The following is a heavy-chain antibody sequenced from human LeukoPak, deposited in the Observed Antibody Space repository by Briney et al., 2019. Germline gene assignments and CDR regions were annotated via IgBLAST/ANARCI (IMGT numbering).Heavy chain of an antibody. D-gene: IGHD3-10*01. V-gene: IGHV4-34*01. CDR1: GGSFSGYY. J-gene: IGHJ6*03. CDR2: INHSGST. Sequence: PSETLSLTCAVYGGSFSGYYWSWIRQPPGKGLEWIGEINHSGSTNYNPSLKSRVTISLDTSKNQFSLKLSSVTAADTAVYYCAREVRGGRVFYYYYYYMDVWGKGTTVTVSS. CDR3: AREVRGGRVFYYYYYYMDV.